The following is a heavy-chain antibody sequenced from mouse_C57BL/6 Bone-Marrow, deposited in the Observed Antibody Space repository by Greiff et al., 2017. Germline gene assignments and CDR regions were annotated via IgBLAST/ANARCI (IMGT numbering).Heavy chain of an antibody. CDR3: ARIAICSNWDFDY. CDR2: IWWDDDK. D-gene: IGHD4-1*01. V-gene: IGHV8-8*01. J-gene: IGHJ2*01. CDR1: GFSLSTFGMG. Sequence: QVTLKESGPGILQPSQTLSLTCSFSGFSLSTFGMGVGWIRQPSGKGLEWLAHIWWDDDKYYNPALKSRLTISKDTSNNQVFLKIANVDTADTATDYCARIAICSNWDFDYWGQGTTLTVSS.